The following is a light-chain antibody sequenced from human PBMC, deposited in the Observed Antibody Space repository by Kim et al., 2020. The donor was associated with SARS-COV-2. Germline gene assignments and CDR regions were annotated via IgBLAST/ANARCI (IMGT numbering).Light chain of an antibody. CDR2: GKN. CDR3: NSRDSSGNVGV. CDR1: SLRRYY. Sequence: SSELTQDPAVSVALGQTVRITCQGDSLRRYYASWYQQKPGQAPVLVIYGKNNRPSGIPDRFSGSSSGNTASLTITGAQADDEADYYCNSRDSSGNVGVFG. V-gene: IGLV3-19*01. J-gene: IGLJ2*01.